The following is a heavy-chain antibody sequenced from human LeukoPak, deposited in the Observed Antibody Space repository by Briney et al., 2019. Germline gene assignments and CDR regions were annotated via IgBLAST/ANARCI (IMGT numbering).Heavy chain of an antibody. CDR2: IYPGDSET. CDR1: GYRFTSYW. J-gene: IGHJ4*02. D-gene: IGHD3-22*01. V-gene: IGHV5-51*01. Sequence: GESLKISCKGSGYRFTSYWIGWVRQMPGKGPEWMGIIYPGDSETRYSPSFQGQVTISVDKSISTAYLQWSSLKASDTAVYYCARQGRGSDSSAYYGDFWGQGTLVTVSS. CDR3: ARQGRGSDSSAYYGDF.